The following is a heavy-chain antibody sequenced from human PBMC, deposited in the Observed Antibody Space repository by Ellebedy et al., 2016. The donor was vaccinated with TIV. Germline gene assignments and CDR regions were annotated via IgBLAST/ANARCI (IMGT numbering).Heavy chain of an antibody. CDR3: ARGGRYYVDY. V-gene: IGHV3-53*05. J-gene: IGHJ4*02. D-gene: IGHD1-26*01. Sequence: PGGSLRLSCAASGFTVRSNSMSWVRQAPGKGLEWVSVIETGGNTYYADAVKGRLTISRDNSRNTLYLQINSLRTEDTAVYYCARGGRYYVDYWGQGTLVTVSS. CDR1: GFTVRSNS. CDR2: IETGGNT.